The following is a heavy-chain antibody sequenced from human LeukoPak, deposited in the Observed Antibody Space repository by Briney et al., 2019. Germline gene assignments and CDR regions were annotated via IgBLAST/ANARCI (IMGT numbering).Heavy chain of an antibody. Sequence: PGGSLRLSCTASGFTFGDYAMSWVRQAPGKGLEWVGFIRSKAYGGTTEYAASVKGRFTISRDDSKSIAYLQMNSLKTEDTAVYYCTRVDLYYDILTGYYNGGYFDYWGQGTLVTVSS. CDR2: IRSKAYGGTT. V-gene: IGHV3-49*04. CDR1: GFTFGDYA. J-gene: IGHJ4*02. D-gene: IGHD3-9*01. CDR3: TRVDLYYDILTGYYNGGYFDY.